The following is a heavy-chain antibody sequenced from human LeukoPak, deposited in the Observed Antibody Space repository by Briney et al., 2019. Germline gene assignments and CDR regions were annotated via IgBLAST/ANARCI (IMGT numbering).Heavy chain of an antibody. V-gene: IGHV1-2*06. CDR2: ISPKSGDT. Sequence: ASVKVSCKSSGYTFTGYYIHWVRQAPGQGLEWVGRISPKSGDTDYSQKFQGGVTLTSDSSITTAYMELNRLTSDATAVYYCASGTYGAYSFDFSGQGTLVTVSS. CDR3: ASGTYGAYSFDF. D-gene: IGHD1/OR15-1a*01. CDR1: GYTFTGYY. J-gene: IGHJ4*02.